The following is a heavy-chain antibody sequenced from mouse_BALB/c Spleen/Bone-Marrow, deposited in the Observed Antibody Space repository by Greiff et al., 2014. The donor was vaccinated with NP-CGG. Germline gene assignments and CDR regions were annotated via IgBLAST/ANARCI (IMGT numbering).Heavy chain of an antibody. D-gene: IGHD2-4*01. V-gene: IGHV1-87*01. J-gene: IGHJ3*01. CDR1: GYTFTSYW. Sequence: VQLQQSGAELARPGASVKLSCKASGYTFTSYWMQWVKQRPGQGLEWIGAIYPGDGDTRYTQKFKGKATLTADKSSSTAYLQHSSLASEDSAVYYCARGDYDYDDWFAYWGQGTLVTVSA. CDR3: ARGDYDYDDWFAY. CDR2: IYPGDGDT.